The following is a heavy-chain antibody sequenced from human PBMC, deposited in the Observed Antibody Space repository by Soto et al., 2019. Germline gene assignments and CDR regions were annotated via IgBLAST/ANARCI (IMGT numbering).Heavy chain of an antibody. CDR3: AKDRDIVVVVAAHDYYFDY. D-gene: IGHD2-15*01. CDR2: ISGSGGST. CDR1: GFTFSSYA. Sequence: EVQLLESGGGLVQPGGSLRLSCAASGFTFSSYAMSWVRQAPGKGLEWASAISGSGGSTYYADSVKGRFTISRDNSKNTLYLQMNSLRAEDTAVYYCAKDRDIVVVVAAHDYYFDYWGQGTLVTVSS. V-gene: IGHV3-23*01. J-gene: IGHJ4*02.